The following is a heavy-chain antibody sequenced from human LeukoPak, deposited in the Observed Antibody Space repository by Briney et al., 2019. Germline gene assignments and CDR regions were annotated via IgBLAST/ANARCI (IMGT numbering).Heavy chain of an antibody. Sequence: PSETLSLTCTVSGGSISSYYWSWIRQPPAKGLEWIGYIYYSGSTNYNPSLKSRVTISVDTSKNQFSLKPSSVTAADTAVYYCARWSVAGTAFDYWGQGTLVTVSS. CDR3: ARWSVAGTAFDY. V-gene: IGHV4-59*01. CDR1: GGSISSYY. CDR2: IYYSGST. D-gene: IGHD6-19*01. J-gene: IGHJ4*02.